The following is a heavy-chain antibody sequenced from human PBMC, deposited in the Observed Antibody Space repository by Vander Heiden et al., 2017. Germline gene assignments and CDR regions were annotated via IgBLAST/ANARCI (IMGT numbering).Heavy chain of an antibody. D-gene: IGHD3-9*01. CDR1: GFTFTYYA. CDR3: AKDRALRYFEVLDY. V-gene: IGHV3-23*01. CDR2: ISGSGGST. Sequence: EVQLLESGGGLVQPGGSLRLSCAASGFTFTYYAMSWVRQAPGKGLEWVSAISGSGGSTYYADSVKGRFTISRDNSKNTLYLQMNSLRAEDTAIYYCAKDRALRYFEVLDYWGQGTLVTVSS. J-gene: IGHJ4*02.